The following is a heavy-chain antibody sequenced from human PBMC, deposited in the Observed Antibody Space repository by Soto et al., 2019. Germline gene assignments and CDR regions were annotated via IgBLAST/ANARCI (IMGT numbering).Heavy chain of an antibody. V-gene: IGHV1-69*13. CDR1: GGTFSSYA. Sequence: ASVKVSCKASGGTFSSYAISWVRQAPGQGLEWMGGIIPIFGTANYAQKFQGRVTITADESTSTAYMELSSLRSEDTAVYYCASVGSWYESWFDPWGQGTLVTVYS. CDR3: ASVGSWYESWFDP. D-gene: IGHD6-13*01. CDR2: IIPIFGTA. J-gene: IGHJ5*02.